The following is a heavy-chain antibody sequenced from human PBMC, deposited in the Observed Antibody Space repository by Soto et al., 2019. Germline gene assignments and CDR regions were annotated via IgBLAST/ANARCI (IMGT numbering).Heavy chain of an antibody. CDR3: ARGGTYDYSNYGDRGTSRSMLYFYGMDA. CDR2: IGTAGDT. J-gene: IGHJ6*02. Sequence: PGGSLRLSCAASGFTFSSYDMHWVRQATGKGLEWVSAIGTAGDTYYPGSVKGRFTISRENAKNSLYLQMNSLRAGDTAVYYCARGGTYDYSNYGDRGTSRSMLYFYGMDAWGQGTTVTVSS. V-gene: IGHV3-13*01. D-gene: IGHD4-4*01. CDR1: GFTFSSYD.